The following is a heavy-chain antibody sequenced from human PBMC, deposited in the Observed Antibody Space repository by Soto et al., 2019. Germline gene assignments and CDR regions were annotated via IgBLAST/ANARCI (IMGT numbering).Heavy chain of an antibody. J-gene: IGHJ2*01. V-gene: IGHV4-59*01. Sequence: QVQLQESGPGLVKPSETLSLTCTVSGGSISSYYWSWIRQPPGKGLEWIGYIYYSGSTNYNPPLKSRVTIAVDTSKNQFSLKLTSVTAADTAVYYCARVSAGYWYFDLWGRGTLVTVSS. D-gene: IGHD6-19*01. CDR1: GGSISSYY. CDR3: ARVSAGYWYFDL. CDR2: IYYSGST.